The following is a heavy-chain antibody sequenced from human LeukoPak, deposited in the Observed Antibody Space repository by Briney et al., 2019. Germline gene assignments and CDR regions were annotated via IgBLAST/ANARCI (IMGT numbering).Heavy chain of an antibody. CDR1: GFTFSDYY. J-gene: IGHJ3*02. Sequence: PGGSLRLSCAASGFTFSDYYMSWIRQAPGKGLEWVSYISSSGSTIYYADSVKGRFTISRDNAKNSLYLQMNSLRAEDTAVYYCARDLVSADPYLWFGGGWGFDIWGQGTMVTVSS. CDR2: ISSSGSTI. V-gene: IGHV3-11*01. D-gene: IGHD3-10*01. CDR3: ARDLVSADPYLWFGGGWGFDI.